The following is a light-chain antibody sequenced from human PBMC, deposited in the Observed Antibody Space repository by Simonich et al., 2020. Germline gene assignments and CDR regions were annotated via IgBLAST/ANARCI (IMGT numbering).Light chain of an antibody. Sequence: DIVMTHSPDSLAVSLGERATINCKSSQSVLYSSNNKNYLAWYQQKPGQPPKLLIYWASTRESGVPDRVSGSGSGTDFTLTISSLQAEDVAVYYCQQYYSTPPTFGQGTKLEIK. CDR3: QQYYSTPPT. CDR1: QSVLYSSNNKNY. CDR2: WAS. J-gene: IGKJ2*01. V-gene: IGKV4-1*01.